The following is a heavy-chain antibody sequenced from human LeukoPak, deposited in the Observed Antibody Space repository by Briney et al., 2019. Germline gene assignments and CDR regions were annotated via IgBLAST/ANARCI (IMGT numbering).Heavy chain of an antibody. J-gene: IGHJ4*02. CDR2: IIPILGKA. V-gene: IGHV1-69*08. Sequence: ASVSLSCLASGGTFSSYTISWVRQAPGHGLEWMGWIIPILGKANYAKTFQGRVTITADKTTNTACRGLSSLGSADKDVECCARGRLPDLVGAPRAWTDYWGQGTLVTVSS. D-gene: IGHD1-26*01. CDR1: GGTFSSYT. CDR3: ARGRLPDLVGAPRAWTDY.